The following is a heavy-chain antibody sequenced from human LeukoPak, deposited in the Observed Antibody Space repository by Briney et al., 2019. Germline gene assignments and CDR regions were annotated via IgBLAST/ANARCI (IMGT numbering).Heavy chain of an antibody. V-gene: IGHV4-59*01. Sequence: PSETLSPTCTVSGGSISSYYWSWIRQPPGKGLEWIGYIYYSGSTNYNPSLKSRVTISVDTSKNQFSLKLSSVTAADTAVYYCARGTSPLEGVDYWGQGTLVTVSS. J-gene: IGHJ4*02. CDR1: GGSISSYY. D-gene: IGHD1-1*01. CDR3: ARGTSPLEGVDY. CDR2: IYYSGST.